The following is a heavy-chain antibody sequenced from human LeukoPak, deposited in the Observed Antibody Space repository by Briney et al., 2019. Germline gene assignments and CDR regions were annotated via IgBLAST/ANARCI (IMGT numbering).Heavy chain of an antibody. V-gene: IGHV3-15*01. J-gene: IGHJ4*02. CDR3: TTDPRH. Sequence: GGSLRLSCGASGFKVRDVWMSWVSQAPGRGLEWLGRIKSKSDGGTTDYVAPVKGRFTISRDDSKNTVSLQMNSLKTEDTAVYYCTTDPRHWGQGTLVTVSS. CDR2: IKSKSDGGTT. CDR1: GFKVRDVW.